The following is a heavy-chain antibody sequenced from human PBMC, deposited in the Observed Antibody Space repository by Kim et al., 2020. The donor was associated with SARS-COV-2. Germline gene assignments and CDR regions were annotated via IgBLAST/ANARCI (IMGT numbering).Heavy chain of an antibody. V-gene: IGHV3-15*01. CDR3: ITAGSGYGVR. CDR1: GFTFSNVN. J-gene: IGHJ4*02. D-gene: IGHD5-12*01. CDR2: FKSKGECGTI. Sequence: GGSLRLSCAASGFTFSNVNMAWVRQAPGKGLEWVGHFKSKGECGTIDYSAPVKGRFFISRADSKNTLYLQMNSLRTDDTAIYYCITAGSGYGVRWGQGTLVTVSS.